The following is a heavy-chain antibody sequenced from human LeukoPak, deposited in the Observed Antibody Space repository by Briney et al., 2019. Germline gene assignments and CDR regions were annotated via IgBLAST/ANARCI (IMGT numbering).Heavy chain of an antibody. D-gene: IGHD1-26*01. Sequence: GASVKVSCKVSGYTLTELSMHWVRQAPGKGLEWMGGFDPEDGETIYAQKFQGRVTMTEDTSTDTAYMELSSLRSEDTAVYYCATDEEAEVGATGAFDIWGQGTMVTVSS. CDR1: GYTLTELS. J-gene: IGHJ3*02. CDR3: ATDEEAEVGATGAFDI. V-gene: IGHV1-24*01. CDR2: FDPEDGET.